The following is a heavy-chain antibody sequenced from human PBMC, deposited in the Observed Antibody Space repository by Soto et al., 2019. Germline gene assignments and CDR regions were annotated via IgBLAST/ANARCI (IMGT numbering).Heavy chain of an antibody. Sequence: QVQLVQSGAEVKKPGSSVKVSCKASGGTFSSYAINWVRQAPGQGLEWMGGIIRIFGTPDYAQGFQGRVTITADESTSTAYMELSSLRSEDTAVYYCARQGSNEYYYYGMDVWGQGTTVTVSS. CDR3: ARQGSNEYYYYGMDV. CDR2: IIRIFGTP. J-gene: IGHJ6*02. V-gene: IGHV1-69*12. CDR1: GGTFSSYA. D-gene: IGHD3-10*01.